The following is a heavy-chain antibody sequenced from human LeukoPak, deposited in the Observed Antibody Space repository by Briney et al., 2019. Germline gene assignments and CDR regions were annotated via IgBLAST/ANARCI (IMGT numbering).Heavy chain of an antibody. D-gene: IGHD3-22*01. V-gene: IGHV4-59*02. CDR1: GGSVSDYY. J-gene: IGHJ3*02. Sequence: SETLSLTCTISGGSVSDYYWSWIRQSPGKGLEWIGYIYHTGSTSYSPSLKSRVTISADTSQNQFSLELSSVTAADTAVYYCARMDIRDDFSGYYYMDALDIWGQGTMVTVSS. CDR2: IYHTGST. CDR3: ARMDIRDDFSGYYYMDALDI.